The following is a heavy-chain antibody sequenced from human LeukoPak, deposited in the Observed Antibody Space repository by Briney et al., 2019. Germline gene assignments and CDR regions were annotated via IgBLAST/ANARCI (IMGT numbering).Heavy chain of an antibody. D-gene: IGHD6-13*01. J-gene: IGHJ6*03. CDR1: GYTFTSYD. Sequence: GASVKVSCKASGYTFTSYDINWVRQATGQGLEWMGWMNSNSGNTGYAQKFQGRVTKTRNTSISTAYMELSSLRSEDTAVYYCARGEYSSSWYYYYYMDVWGKGTTVTISS. CDR3: ARGEYSSSWYYYYYMDV. V-gene: IGHV1-8*01. CDR2: MNSNSGNT.